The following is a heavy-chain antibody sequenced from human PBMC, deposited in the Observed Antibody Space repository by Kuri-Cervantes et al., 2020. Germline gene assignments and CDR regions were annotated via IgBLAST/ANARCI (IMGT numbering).Heavy chain of an antibody. Sequence: SGPTLMKPTQTLTQTCTFSGFSLRTSEEAVGWIRQPPGKALEWIALIFWSDEIHYSPSLKSRLTITKDTYKNQVVLTMTNMDPADTATYYCAHRRGGYFDFWGQGILVTVSS. V-gene: IGHV2-5*01. CDR3: AHRRGGYFDF. CDR1: GFSLRTSEEA. J-gene: IGHJ4*02. D-gene: IGHD3-16*01. CDR2: IFWSDEI.